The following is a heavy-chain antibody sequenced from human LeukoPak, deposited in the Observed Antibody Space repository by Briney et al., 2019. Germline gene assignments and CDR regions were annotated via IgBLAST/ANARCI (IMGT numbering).Heavy chain of an antibody. CDR3: ARTLTFYYGSGSYFPVPNWFDP. V-gene: IGHV5-51*01. CDR2: IYPGDSVT. CDR1: GYSFTTYW. Sequence: GESLKISWKGSGYSFTTYWIAWVRQMPGKGLEWMGTIYPGDSVTRYSPSFQGQVTISADKSINTAYLRWSSLKASDTAMYYCARTLTFYYGSGSYFPVPNWFDPWGQGTLVTVSS. J-gene: IGHJ5*02. D-gene: IGHD3-10*01.